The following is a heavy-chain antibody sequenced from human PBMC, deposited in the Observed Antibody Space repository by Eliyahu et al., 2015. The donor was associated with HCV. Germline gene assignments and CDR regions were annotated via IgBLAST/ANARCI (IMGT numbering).Heavy chain of an antibody. J-gene: IGHJ4*02. CDR1: GGSINSYX. CDR3: ARGHSSGWFDD. CDR2: IYDSGIT. V-gene: IGHV4-59*01. D-gene: IGHD6-25*01. Sequence: QVRLQESGPGLVKPSXTLSLTXTVSGGSINSYXLNWIRXAPGRGLEWIGYIYDSGITNYNPSLKSRVTMSVDTSRHQFSLTLSSLTAADTAVYYCARGHSSGWFDDWGQGSLVTVSS.